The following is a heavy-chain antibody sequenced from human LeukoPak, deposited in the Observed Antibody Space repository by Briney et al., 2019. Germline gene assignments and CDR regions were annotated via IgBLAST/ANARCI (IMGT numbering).Heavy chain of an antibody. CDR3: ARARPRTGGTLDY. V-gene: IGHV4-39*01. J-gene: IGHJ4*02. CDR2: IYYSRST. D-gene: IGHD1/OR15-1a*01. CDR1: GGSISSSSYY. Sequence: SETLSLTCTVSGGSISSSSYYWGWIRQPPGKGLEWIGSIYYSRSTYSNTSLKSRVTISVDTSKNQFSLKLSSVTTADTAVYYCARARPRTGGTLDYWGQGTLVTVSS.